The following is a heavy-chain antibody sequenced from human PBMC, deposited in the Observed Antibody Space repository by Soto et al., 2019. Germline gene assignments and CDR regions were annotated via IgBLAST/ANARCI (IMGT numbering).Heavy chain of an antibody. CDR2: FYYSGST. V-gene: IGHV4-59*01. Sequence: SETLSLTCTVSGGSISSDYWSWIRQPPGKGLEWIGYFYYSGSTKSNPSLKSRVTILEDTSKNQFSLKLNSVTAADTAVYYCAREGRMGTFDYWGQGALVTVSS. CDR3: AREGRMGTFDY. CDR1: GGSISSDY. J-gene: IGHJ4*02. D-gene: IGHD1-1*01.